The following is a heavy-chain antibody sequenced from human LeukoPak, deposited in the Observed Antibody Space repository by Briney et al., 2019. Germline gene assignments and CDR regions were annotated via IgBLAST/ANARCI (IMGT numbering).Heavy chain of an antibody. CDR3: ARSREIAVADTDAFDI. Sequence: LRLSCAASGFTFTSSALTWVRQAPGKGLEWIGSIYYSGSTYYNPSLKSRVTISVDTSKNQFSLKLSSVTAADTAVYYCARSREIAVADTDAFDIWGQGTMVTVSS. J-gene: IGHJ3*02. CDR2: IYYSGST. CDR1: GFTFTSSA. V-gene: IGHV4-30-2*03. D-gene: IGHD6-19*01.